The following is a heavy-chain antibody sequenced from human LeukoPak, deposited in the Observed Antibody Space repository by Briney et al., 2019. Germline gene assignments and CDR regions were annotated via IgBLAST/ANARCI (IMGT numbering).Heavy chain of an antibody. D-gene: IGHD3-22*01. V-gene: IGHV4-59*01. Sequence: SETLSLTCTVSGGSISSYYWSWIRQPPGKGLEWIGYIYYSGSTNYNPSLKSRVTISVDTSKNQFSLKLSSVTAADTAVYYCARFYYDSSGRHFDYWGQGTLVTVSS. CDR2: IYYSGST. J-gene: IGHJ4*02. CDR3: ARFYYDSSGRHFDY. CDR1: GGSISSYY.